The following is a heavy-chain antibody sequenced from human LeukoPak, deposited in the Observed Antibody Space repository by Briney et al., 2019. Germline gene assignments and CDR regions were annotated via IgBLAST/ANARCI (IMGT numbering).Heavy chain of an antibody. J-gene: IGHJ4*02. CDR1: GGSISSYY. D-gene: IGHD3-10*01. Sequence: SETLSLTCTVSGGSISSYYWSWIRQPAGKGLEWIGRIYTSGSTNYNPSLKSRVTMSVDTSKNQFSLKLSSVTAADTAVYYCARVGSGFEATEFDYWGRGTLVTVSS. V-gene: IGHV4-4*07. CDR3: ARVGSGFEATEFDY. CDR2: IYTSGST.